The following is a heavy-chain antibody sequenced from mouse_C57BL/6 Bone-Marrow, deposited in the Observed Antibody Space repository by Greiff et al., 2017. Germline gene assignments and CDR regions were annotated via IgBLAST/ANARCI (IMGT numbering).Heavy chain of an antibody. V-gene: IGHV10-1*01. CDR3: VRHSGGNYYFDY. CDR2: IRSKSNNYAT. CDR1: GFSFNTYA. Sequence: EVKLVESGGGLVQPKGSLKLSCAASGFSFNTYAMNWVRQAPGKGLEWVARIRSKSNNYATYYADSVKDRFTISRDDSESMLYLQMNNLKTEDTAMYYCVRHSGGNYYFDYWGQGTTLTVSS. D-gene: IGHD2-1*01. J-gene: IGHJ2*01.